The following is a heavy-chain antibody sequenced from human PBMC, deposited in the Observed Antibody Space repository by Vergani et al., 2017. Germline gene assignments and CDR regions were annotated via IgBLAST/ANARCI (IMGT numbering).Heavy chain of an antibody. D-gene: IGHD3-3*01. Sequence: EVQLLESGGGLVQPGGSLRLSCAASGFTFSSYAMSWVRQAPGKGLEWVAAFSGSGGDTYYADSVKGRFTISRDSSKNTLYLQMNSLRAEDTAVYYCARGGLRFLEWWRSEPYYYYYGMDVWGQGTTVTVSS. CDR1: GFTFSSYA. V-gene: IGHV3-23*01. J-gene: IGHJ6*02. CDR3: ARGGLRFLEWWRSEPYYYYYGMDV. CDR2: FSGSGGDT.